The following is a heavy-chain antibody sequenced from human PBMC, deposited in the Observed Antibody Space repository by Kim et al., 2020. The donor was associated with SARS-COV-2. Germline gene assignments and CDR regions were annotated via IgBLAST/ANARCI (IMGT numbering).Heavy chain of an antibody. CDR3: ARQGAYYYDSSGYYRGFDI. CDR2: INPNSGGT. Sequence: ASVKVSCKASGYTFTGYYMHWVRQAPGQGLEWMGRINPNSGGTNYSQKFQGRVTMTRDTSISTAYMELSRLRSDDTAVYYCARQGAYYYDSSGYYRGFDIWGQGTMVTVSS. V-gene: IGHV1-2*06. D-gene: IGHD3-22*01. J-gene: IGHJ3*02. CDR1: GYTFTGYY.